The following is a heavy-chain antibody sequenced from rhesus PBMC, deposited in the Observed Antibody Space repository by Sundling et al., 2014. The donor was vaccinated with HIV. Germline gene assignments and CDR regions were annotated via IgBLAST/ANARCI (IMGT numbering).Heavy chain of an antibody. CDR2: IYSNSEST. D-gene: IGHD2-39*02. CDR1: GGSISGGYY. Sequence: QVELQESGPAVVKPSETLSLTCAVSGGSISGGYYWSWIRQPPGKGLEWIGVIYSNSESTNYNPSLKSRVTISKDTSNNQFSLNLNSVTAADTAVYYCAIRRAVVSSGGFDVWGPGVFVTVSS. CDR3: AIRRAVVSSGGFDV. J-gene: IGHJ5-1*01. V-gene: IGHV4S13*01.